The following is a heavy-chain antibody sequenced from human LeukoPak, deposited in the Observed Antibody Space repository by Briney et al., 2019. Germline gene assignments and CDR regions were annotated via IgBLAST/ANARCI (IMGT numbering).Heavy chain of an antibody. CDR2: ISTGGST. J-gene: IGHJ4*02. Sequence: GGSLRLSCVASGLTVSRHYMTWVRQAPGKGLEWPSVISTGGSTNYADSVKGRFTISRDNSKNILYLQMNSLRAEDTAVYYCARDDYYDSSGLDYWGQGTLVTVSS. V-gene: IGHV3-53*01. CDR1: GLTVSRHY. D-gene: IGHD3-22*01. CDR3: ARDDYYDSSGLDY.